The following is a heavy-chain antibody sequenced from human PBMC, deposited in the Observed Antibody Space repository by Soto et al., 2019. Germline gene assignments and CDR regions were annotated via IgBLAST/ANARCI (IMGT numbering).Heavy chain of an antibody. V-gene: IGHV4-30-4*01. CDR3: AREYISSWHPLDY. J-gene: IGHJ4*02. Sequence: SSETLSLTCTVSGGSISSGDYYWSWIRQPPGKGLEWIGYIYYSGSTYYNPSLKSRVTISVDTSKNQFSLKLSSVTAADTAVYYCAREYISSWHPLDYWGQGTLVTVSS. D-gene: IGHD6-13*01. CDR1: GGSISSGDYY. CDR2: IYYSGST.